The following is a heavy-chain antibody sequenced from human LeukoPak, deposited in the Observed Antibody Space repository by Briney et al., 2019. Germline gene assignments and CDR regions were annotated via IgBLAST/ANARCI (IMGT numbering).Heavy chain of an antibody. CDR2: IYSGGRT. D-gene: IGHD6-13*01. Sequence: GGSLRLSCAASGFTFSNAWMNWVRQAPGKGLDWVSVIYSGGRTYYTDSVKGRFTISRDNSKNTLYLQMNSLRAEDTAVYYCARGDRAAAAFDSWGQGTLVTVSS. CDR1: GFTFSNAW. CDR3: ARGDRAAAAFDS. V-gene: IGHV3-53*01. J-gene: IGHJ4*02.